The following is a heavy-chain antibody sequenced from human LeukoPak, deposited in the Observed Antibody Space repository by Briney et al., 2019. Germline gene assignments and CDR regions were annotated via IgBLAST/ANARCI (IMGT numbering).Heavy chain of an antibody. CDR3: ASQYYYDSSGYFGSWFDP. CDR1: GGSISSYY. D-gene: IGHD3-22*01. V-gene: IGHV4-4*07. Sequence: SETLSLTCTVSGGSISSYYWSWIRQPAGKGLGWIGRIYTSGSTNYNPSLKSRVTISVDTSKNQFSLKLSSVTAADTAVYYCASQYYYDSSGYFGSWFDPWGQGTLVTVSS. CDR2: IYTSGST. J-gene: IGHJ5*02.